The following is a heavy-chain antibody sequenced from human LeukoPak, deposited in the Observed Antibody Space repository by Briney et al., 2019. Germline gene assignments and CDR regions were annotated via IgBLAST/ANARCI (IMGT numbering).Heavy chain of an antibody. D-gene: IGHD6-19*01. J-gene: IGHJ4*02. V-gene: IGHV3-23*01. CDR1: GFTFSSHA. Sequence: GGSLRLSCAASGFTFSSHAMSWVRQAPGKGLEWVSAISGSGGSTYYADSVKGRFTISRDNSKNTLYLQMNSLRAEDTAVYYCAKGQGGIAVAGPDSWGQGTLVTVSS. CDR2: ISGSGGST. CDR3: AKGQGGIAVAGPDS.